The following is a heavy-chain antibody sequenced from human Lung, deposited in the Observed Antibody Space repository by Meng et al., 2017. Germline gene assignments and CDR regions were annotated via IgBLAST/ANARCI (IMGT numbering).Heavy chain of an antibody. CDR3: AGSVEWELYAFDI. D-gene: IGHD1-26*01. V-gene: IGHV3-21*01. CDR1: GFTFSSYS. J-gene: IGHJ3*02. CDR2: ISSSSSYI. Sequence: GESLKISCAASGFTFSSYSMNWVRQAPGKGLEWVSSISSSSSYIYYADAVKGRFTISRDNAKNSLYLQMNSLRAEDTAVYYCAGSVEWELYAFDIWGQGTMVTVSS.